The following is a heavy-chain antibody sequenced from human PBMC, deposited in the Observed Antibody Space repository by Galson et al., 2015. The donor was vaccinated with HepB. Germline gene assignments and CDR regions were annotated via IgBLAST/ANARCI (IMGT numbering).Heavy chain of an antibody. CDR1: GFTFSSYG. CDR3: AKDLVSDTSSSRMDV. Sequence: ALRLACAASGFTFSSYGMHWVRQAPGKGLEWVAVISYDGSNKYYADSVKVRFTIYRDNSKNTLYLQMNSLRAEDTAVYYCAKDLVSDTSSSRMDVWGQGTTVTVSS. J-gene: IGHJ6*02. D-gene: IGHD6-6*01. V-gene: IGHV3-30*18. CDR2: ISYDGSNK.